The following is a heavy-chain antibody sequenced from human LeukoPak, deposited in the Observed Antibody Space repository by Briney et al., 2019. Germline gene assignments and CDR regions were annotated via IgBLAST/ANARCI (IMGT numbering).Heavy chain of an antibody. D-gene: IGHD5-24*01. CDR1: GFTFSSYS. J-gene: IGHJ4*02. CDR3: VRAVDGTGGSYHFDY. V-gene: IGHV3-21*01. CDR2: ISSSSSYI. Sequence: PGGSLRLSCAASGFTFSSYSMNWVRQAPGKGLEWVSSISSSSSYIYYADSVKGRFTISRDNAKNSLYLQMNSLRAEDTAVYYCVRAVDGTGGSYHFDYWGQGTLVTVSS.